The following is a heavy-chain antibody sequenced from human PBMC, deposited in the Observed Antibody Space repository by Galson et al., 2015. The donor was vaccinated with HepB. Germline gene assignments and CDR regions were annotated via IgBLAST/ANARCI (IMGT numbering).Heavy chain of an antibody. D-gene: IGHD2-15*01. CDR1: GFTYRNYA. Sequence: SLRLSCAASGFTYRNYAMNWVRQALGKGLEWVSSVTYNDNNTYYADSVKGRFTISRDNSKDTLHLQMNSLRAEDTAMYYCVLGYCGDGTCNLDHWGQGTPVTVSS. CDR2: VTYNDNNT. V-gene: IGHV3-23*01. CDR3: VLGYCGDGTCNLDH. J-gene: IGHJ4*02.